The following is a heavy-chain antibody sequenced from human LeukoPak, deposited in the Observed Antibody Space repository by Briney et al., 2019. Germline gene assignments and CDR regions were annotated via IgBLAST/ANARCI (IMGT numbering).Heavy chain of an antibody. V-gene: IGHV1-2*02. J-gene: IGHJ5*02. Sequence: ASVKVSCKASGYTFTGYYMHWVRQAPGQGLEWMGWINPNSGGTNYAQKFRGRVTMTRDTSISTAYMELSRLRSDDTAVYYCARGYCSSTSCYNWFDPWGQGTLVTVSS. CDR1: GYTFTGYY. CDR3: ARGYCSSTSCYNWFDP. D-gene: IGHD2-2*01. CDR2: INPNSGGT.